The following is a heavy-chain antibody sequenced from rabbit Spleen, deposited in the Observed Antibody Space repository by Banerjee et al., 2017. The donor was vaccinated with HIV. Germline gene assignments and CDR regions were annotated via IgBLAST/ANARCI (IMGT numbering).Heavy chain of an antibody. D-gene: IGHD6-1*01. Sequence: QQLVESGGGLVKPGASLTLTRKASGFSFSSGYYMSWVRQAPGKGLEWIGCTGTGSGSTYYASWAKGRFTISKTSSTTVTLQMTSLTAADTATYFCASAYSDVYFNLWGQGTLVTVS. CDR2: TGTGSGST. CDR1: GFSFSSGYY. V-gene: IGHV1S40*01. CDR3: ASAYSDVYFNL. J-gene: IGHJ4*01.